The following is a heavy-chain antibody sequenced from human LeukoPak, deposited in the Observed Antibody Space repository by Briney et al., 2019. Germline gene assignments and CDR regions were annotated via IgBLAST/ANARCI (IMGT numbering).Heavy chain of an antibody. CDR1: GYTFTSYG. Sequence: EASVKVSCKASGYTFTSYGISWVRQAPGQGLEWMGWISAYNGNTNYAQKLQGRVTMTTDTSTSTAYMELRSLRSEDTAVYYCARDFHRYYYDSSGYNAFDIWGQGTMVTVSS. D-gene: IGHD3-22*01. V-gene: IGHV1-18*01. J-gene: IGHJ3*02. CDR3: ARDFHRYYYDSSGYNAFDI. CDR2: ISAYNGNT.